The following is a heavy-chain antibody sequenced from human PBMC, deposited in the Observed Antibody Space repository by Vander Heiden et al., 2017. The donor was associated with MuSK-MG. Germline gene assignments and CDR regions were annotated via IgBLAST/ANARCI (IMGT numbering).Heavy chain of an antibody. Sequence: EVQLVESGGGLVQPGGSLRLSCAASGFTFTRYWTHWVRQAPGKGLVWVSRIDSDGSSTSYADSVKGRFTISRDNAKNTLYLQMNSLRAEDTAVYYCASHPWYYDSGGYYYSDYWGQGTLVTVSS. J-gene: IGHJ4*02. D-gene: IGHD3-22*01. CDR1: GFTFTRYW. CDR2: IDSDGSST. V-gene: IGHV3-74*01. CDR3: ASHPWYYDSGGYYYSDY.